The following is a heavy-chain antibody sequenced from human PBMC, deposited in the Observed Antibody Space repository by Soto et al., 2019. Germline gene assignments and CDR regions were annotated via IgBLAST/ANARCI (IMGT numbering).Heavy chain of an antibody. CDR2: MNPNSVNT. J-gene: IGHJ6*03. Sequence: QVQLVQSGAEVKKPGASVKVSCKASGYTFTSYDINWVRQATGQGLEWMGWMNPNSVNTGYAQKFQGRVPMTRNHSISTAYMELSSLRSEDTAVYYCAWAPITMVRGGGGYYYMDVWGKGTTVTVSS. CDR3: AWAPITMVRGGGGYYYMDV. D-gene: IGHD3-10*01. V-gene: IGHV1-8*01. CDR1: GYTFTSYD.